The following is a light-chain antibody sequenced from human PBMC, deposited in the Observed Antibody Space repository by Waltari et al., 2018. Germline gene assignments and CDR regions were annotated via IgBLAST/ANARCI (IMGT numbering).Light chain of an antibody. CDR3: QQYYSTPPT. CDR1: QSILYSSDNQNY. J-gene: IGKJ2*01. CDR2: WAS. Sequence: DIVMTQSPDSLAVSLGERATINCKSSQSILYSSDNQNYLAWYQQKLGQPPKLLIYWASARESGVPDRFSGSGSGTDFTLTISSLQAEDVAVYYCQQYYSTPPTFCQGTKLEIK. V-gene: IGKV4-1*01.